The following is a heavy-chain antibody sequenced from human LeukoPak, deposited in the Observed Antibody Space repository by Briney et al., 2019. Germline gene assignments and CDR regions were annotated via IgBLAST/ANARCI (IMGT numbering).Heavy chain of an antibody. Sequence: GGSLRLSCAASGFTFSSCAMSWVRQAPGKGLEWVSYISSSGSTIYYADSVKGRFTISRDNAKNSLYLQMNSLRAEDTAVYYCARAAMVTRIFDYWGQGTLVTVSS. CDR1: GFTFSSCA. CDR2: ISSSGSTI. D-gene: IGHD5-18*01. J-gene: IGHJ4*02. CDR3: ARAAMVTRIFDY. V-gene: IGHV3-48*03.